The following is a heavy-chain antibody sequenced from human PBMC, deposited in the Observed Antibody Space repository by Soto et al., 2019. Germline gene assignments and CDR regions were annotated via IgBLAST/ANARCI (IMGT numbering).Heavy chain of an antibody. CDR2: ISNSGTTI. Sequence: GGSLRLSCAASKFIFSDYYMSWIRQAPGKGLEWVSYISNSGTTIYYADSAKGRFTISRDNAKKSLYLQMNSLRAEDTAVYYCARDTLPTDFGLGWDVWGQGTTVTVSS. J-gene: IGHJ6*02. V-gene: IGHV3-11*01. CDR3: ARDTLPTDFGLGWDV. CDR1: KFIFSDYY. D-gene: IGHD1-26*01.